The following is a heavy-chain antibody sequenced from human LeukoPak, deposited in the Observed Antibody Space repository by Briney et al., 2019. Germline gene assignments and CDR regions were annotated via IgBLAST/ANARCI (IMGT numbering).Heavy chain of an antibody. J-gene: IGHJ5*02. CDR1: GFSLSTSGGG. CDR3: AHRPMVLRFLEWGNNWFDP. D-gene: IGHD3-3*01. V-gene: IGHV2-5*02. CDR2: IDWDDDK. Sequence: SGPTLSHPPHPLTLTCTFSGFSLSTSGGGVGWIRQPPGKALEWLALIDWDDDKRYSPSLKSRLTITKDTSKNQVVLTMTNMDPVDTATYYCAHRPMVLRFLEWGNNWFDPLGQGTLVTVSS.